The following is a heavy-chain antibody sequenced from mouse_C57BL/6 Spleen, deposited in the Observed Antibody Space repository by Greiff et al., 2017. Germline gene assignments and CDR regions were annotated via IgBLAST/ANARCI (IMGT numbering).Heavy chain of an antibody. CDR2: ISYDGSN. CDR3: ARGDYGGAMDY. D-gene: IGHD2-4*01. Sequence: DVKLVESGPGLVKPSQSLSLTCSVTGYSITSGYYWNWIRQFPGNKLEWMGYISYDGSNNYNPSLKNRISITRDTSKNQFFLKLNSVTTEDTATYYCARGDYGGAMDYWGQGTSVTVSS. CDR1: GYSITSGYY. V-gene: IGHV3-6*01. J-gene: IGHJ4*01.